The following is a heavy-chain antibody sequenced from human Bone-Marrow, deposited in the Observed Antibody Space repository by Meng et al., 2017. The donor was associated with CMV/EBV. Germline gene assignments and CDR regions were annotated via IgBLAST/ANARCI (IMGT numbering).Heavy chain of an antibody. D-gene: IGHD6-6*01. V-gene: IGHV3-20*04. J-gene: IGHJ6*02. CDR2: INWNGGST. Sequence: GESLKISCAASGFTFDDYGMSWVRQAPGKGLEWVSGINWNGGSTGYADSVKGRFTISRDNAKNSLYLQMNSLRAEDTAVYYCARVKQSSSLGPTYFMDVWGQGTTVTVSS. CDR1: GFTFDDYG. CDR3: ARVKQSSSLGPTYFMDV.